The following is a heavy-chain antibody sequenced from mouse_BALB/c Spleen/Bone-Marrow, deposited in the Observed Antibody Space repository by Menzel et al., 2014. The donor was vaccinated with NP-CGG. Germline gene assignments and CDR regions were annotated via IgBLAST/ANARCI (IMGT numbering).Heavy chain of an antibody. CDR2: ISSGGGST. CDR3: ARHGTTATFFAY. Sequence: EVMLVESGGGLVKPGGSLKLSCAASGFAFSSYDMSWVRQTPEKGLEWVAYISSGGGSTYYPDTVKGRFTISRDNAKNTLYLQMSSLKSEDTAMYYCARHGTTATFFAYWGQGTLVTVSA. V-gene: IGHV5-12-1*01. CDR1: GFAFSSYD. D-gene: IGHD1-2*01. J-gene: IGHJ3*01.